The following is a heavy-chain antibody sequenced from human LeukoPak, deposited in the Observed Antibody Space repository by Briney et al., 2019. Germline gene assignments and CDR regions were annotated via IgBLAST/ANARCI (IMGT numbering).Heavy chain of an antibody. Sequence: GGSLRLSCAASGFTFSSYSMNWVRQAPGKGLEWVSSISSSSSYIYYADSVKGRFTLSRDNAKNSLYLQMNSLRAEDTAVYYCARASRDYVWGSYRYDFDYWGQGTLVTVSS. CDR2: ISSSSSYI. CDR3: ARASRDYVWGSYRYDFDY. V-gene: IGHV3-21*01. D-gene: IGHD3-16*02. CDR1: GFTFSSYS. J-gene: IGHJ4*02.